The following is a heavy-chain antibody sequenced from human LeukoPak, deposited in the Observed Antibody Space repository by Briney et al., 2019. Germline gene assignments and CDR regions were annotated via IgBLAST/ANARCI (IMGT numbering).Heavy chain of an antibody. CDR1: GGSISSYY. V-gene: IGHV4-39*01. J-gene: IGHJ4*02. CDR3: ASSPGIAAAGIIY. Sequence: SETLSLTCTVSGGSISSYYWGWIRQPPGKGLEWIGSIYYSGSTYYNPSLKSRVTISVDTSKNQFSLKLSSVTAADTAVYYCASSPGIAAAGIIYWGQGTLVTVSS. CDR2: IYYSGST. D-gene: IGHD6-13*01.